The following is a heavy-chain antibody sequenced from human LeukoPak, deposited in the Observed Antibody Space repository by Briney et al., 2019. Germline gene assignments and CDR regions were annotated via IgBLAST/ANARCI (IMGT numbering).Heavy chain of an antibody. CDR3: ASGANFDY. Sequence: GGSLRLSCVASGFTFGTYGMHWVRQAPGKGLEWVAVMLHDGGIEKYADSVKGRFTISRDNSKKTLYLQMNSLRAEDTAVYYCASGANFDYWGQGTLVTVSS. V-gene: IGHV3-30*03. CDR1: GFTFGTYG. CDR2: MLHDGGIE. J-gene: IGHJ4*02. D-gene: IGHD1-26*01.